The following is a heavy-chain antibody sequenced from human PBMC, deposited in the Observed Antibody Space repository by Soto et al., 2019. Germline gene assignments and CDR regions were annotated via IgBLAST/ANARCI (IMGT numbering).Heavy chain of an antibody. CDR3: ARGVPLGELSYYFDY. D-gene: IGHD3-16*02. Sequence: SETLSLTCTVSGGSISSSSYYWGWIRQPPGKGLEWIGSIYYSGSTYYNPSLKSRVTISVDTSKNQFSLKLSSVTAADTAVYYCARGVPLGELSYYFDYWGQGTLVTVSS. CDR2: IYYSGST. V-gene: IGHV4-39*01. J-gene: IGHJ4*02. CDR1: GGSISSSSYY.